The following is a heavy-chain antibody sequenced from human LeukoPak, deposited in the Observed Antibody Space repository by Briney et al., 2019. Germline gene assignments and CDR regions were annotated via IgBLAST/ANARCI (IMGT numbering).Heavy chain of an antibody. CDR2: IYYSGST. J-gene: IGHJ4*02. Sequence: SETLSLTCTVSGGSISSSSYYWGWIRQPPGKGLEWIGSIYYSGSTYYNPSLKSRVTISVDTSKNQFSLKLSSVTAADTAVYYCARVYGDYTPGWGAYFDYWGQGTLVTVSS. CDR3: ARVYGDYTPGWGAYFDY. CDR1: GGSISSSSYY. D-gene: IGHD4-17*01. V-gene: IGHV4-39*07.